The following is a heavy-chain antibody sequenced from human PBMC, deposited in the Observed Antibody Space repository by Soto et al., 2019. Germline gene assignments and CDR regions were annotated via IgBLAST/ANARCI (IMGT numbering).Heavy chain of an antibody. CDR2: IIPIFGTA. Sequence: SVKVSCKASGGTFSSYAISWVRQAPGQGLEWMGGIIPIFGTANYAQKFQGRVTITADESTSTAYMEMSSLRSEDTAVYYCASDGSGSYEGEEADYYYGMDVWGQGTTVTVSS. D-gene: IGHD3-10*01. CDR3: ASDGSGSYEGEEADYYYGMDV. V-gene: IGHV1-69*13. J-gene: IGHJ6*02. CDR1: GGTFSSYA.